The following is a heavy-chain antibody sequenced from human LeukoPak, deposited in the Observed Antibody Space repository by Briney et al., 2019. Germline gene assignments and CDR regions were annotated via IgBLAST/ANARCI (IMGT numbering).Heavy chain of an antibody. CDR3: AKLGDYVWGSYRHTYYFDY. CDR2: ISGSGGST. D-gene: IGHD3-16*02. CDR1: GFTFGDYA. Sequence: PGGSLRLSCTASGFTFGDYAMSWVRQAPGKGLEWVSAISGSGGSTYYADSVKGRFTISRDNSKNTLYLQMNSLRAEDTAVYYCAKLGDYVWGSYRHTYYFDYWGQGTLVTVSS. J-gene: IGHJ4*02. V-gene: IGHV3-23*01.